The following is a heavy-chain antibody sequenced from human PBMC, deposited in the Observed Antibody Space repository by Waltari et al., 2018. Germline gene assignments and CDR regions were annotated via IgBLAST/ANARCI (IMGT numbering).Heavy chain of an antibody. D-gene: IGHD4-17*01. CDR2: ISYDGSNK. Sequence: QVQLVESGGGVVQPGRSLRLSCAASGFTFRSYAMLWVRQAPGKGLEWVAVISYDGSNKYYADSVKGRFTISRDNSKNTLYLQMNSLRAEDTAVYYCARDEHGDYGFDYWGQGTLVTVSS. CDR3: ARDEHGDYGFDY. J-gene: IGHJ4*02. CDR1: GFTFRSYA. V-gene: IGHV3-30-3*01.